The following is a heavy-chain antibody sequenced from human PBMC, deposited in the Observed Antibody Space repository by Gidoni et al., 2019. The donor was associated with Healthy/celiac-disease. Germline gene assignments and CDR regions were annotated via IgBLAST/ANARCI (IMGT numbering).Heavy chain of an antibody. CDR3: TRHGVVPAAGYYYYGMDV. J-gene: IGHJ6*02. V-gene: IGHV3-73*01. CDR2: IRSNANSYAT. D-gene: IGHD2-2*01. CDR1: GFTFSGSA. Sequence: EVQLVESGGGLVQPGGSLTLSCAASGFTFSGSAMHWVRQASGKGLEWVGRIRSNANSYATAYAASGKGRFTISRDDSKNTAYLQMNSLKTEDTALYYCTRHGVVPAAGYYYYGMDVWGQGTTVTVSS.